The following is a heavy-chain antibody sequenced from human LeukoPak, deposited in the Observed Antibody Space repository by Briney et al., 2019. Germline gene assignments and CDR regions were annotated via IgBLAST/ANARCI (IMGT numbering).Heavy chain of an antibody. V-gene: IGHV3-53*01. CDR2: IYNDGSI. CDR1: GFTVSSKH. J-gene: IGHJ2*01. CDR3: ARGVPYNYWYFDL. D-gene: IGHD5-24*01. Sequence: GGSLRLSCAASGFTVSSKHMSWVRQAPGKGLEWASLIYNDGSIYYTDSVKGRFTASRDNSKNTLYLQMNILRAEDTAVYFCARGVPYNYWYFDLWGRGTVVTVSS.